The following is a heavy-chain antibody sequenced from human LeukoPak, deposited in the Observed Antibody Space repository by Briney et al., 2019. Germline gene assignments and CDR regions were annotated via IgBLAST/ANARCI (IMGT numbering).Heavy chain of an antibody. CDR2: ISWNSGSI. J-gene: IGHJ4*02. D-gene: IGHD6-19*01. Sequence: GGSLRLSCAASGFTFDDYAMHWVRQAPGKGLEWVSGISWNSGSIDYADSVKGRFTISRDNAKNSLYLQMNSLRAEDTAVYYCAKDGFGAVAGSFDYWGQGTLVTVSS. V-gene: IGHV3-9*01. CDR1: GFTFDDYA. CDR3: AKDGFGAVAGSFDY.